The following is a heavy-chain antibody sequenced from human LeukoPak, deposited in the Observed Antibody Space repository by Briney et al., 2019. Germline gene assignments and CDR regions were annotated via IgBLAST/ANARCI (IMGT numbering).Heavy chain of an antibody. V-gene: IGHV4-34*01. CDR1: GGSFGGYY. D-gene: IGHD4-17*01. CDR2: INHSGST. J-gene: IGHJ5*02. Sequence: SETLSLTCAVYGGSFGGYYWSWIRQPPGKGLEWIGEINHSGSTNYNPSLKSRVTISVDTSKNQFSLRLSSVTAADTAVYYCATYGDHDHNWFDPWGQGTLVTVSS. CDR3: ATYGDHDHNWFDP.